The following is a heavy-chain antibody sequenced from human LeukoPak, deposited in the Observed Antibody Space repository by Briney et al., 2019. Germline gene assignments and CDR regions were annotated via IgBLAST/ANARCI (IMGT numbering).Heavy chain of an antibody. J-gene: IGHJ4*02. CDR3: ARGCGLHLSPAPSYYDSRCRYFDA. D-gene: IGHD3-22*01. Sequence: GGALRLSCAASGFTFSDYSMEWVRQAPGKGLEWISYISSTSTTIYYADSVRGRFTTSRDNAKNSLYLQMNSLRAEDTAVYYCARGCGLHLSPAPSYYDSRCRYFDAWGQGTLVTVSS. V-gene: IGHV3-48*04. CDR2: ISSTSTTI. CDR1: GFTFSDYS.